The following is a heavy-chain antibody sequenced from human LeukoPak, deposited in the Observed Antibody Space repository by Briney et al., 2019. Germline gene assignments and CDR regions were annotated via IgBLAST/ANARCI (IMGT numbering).Heavy chain of an antibody. D-gene: IGHD3-22*01. CDR3: ARDFSTYYYDSSGYSELDYYYGMDV. V-gene: IGHV1-2*02. CDR2: INPNSGGT. J-gene: IGHJ6*02. CDR1: GYTFTGYY. Sequence: ASVKVSCKASGYTFTGYYMHWVRRAPGQGLEWMGWINPNSGGTNYAQKFQGRVTMTRDTSISTANMELSRLRSDDTAVYYCARDFSTYYYDSSGYSELDYYYGMDVWGQGTTVTVSS.